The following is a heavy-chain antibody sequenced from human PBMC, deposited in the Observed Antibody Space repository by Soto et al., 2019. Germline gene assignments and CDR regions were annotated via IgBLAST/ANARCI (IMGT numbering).Heavy chain of an antibody. J-gene: IGHJ4*02. CDR1: GGTFSSYA. D-gene: IGHD3-3*01. V-gene: IGHV1-69*13. CDR3: ARGPPNYDFWSGYYNY. CDR2: VIPIFGTA. Sequence: SVKVSCKASGGTFSSYAISWVRQAPGQGLEWMGGVIPIFGTANYAQKFQGRVTITADESTSTAYMELSSLRSEDTAVYYCARGPPNYDFWSGYYNYWGQGTLVTVSS.